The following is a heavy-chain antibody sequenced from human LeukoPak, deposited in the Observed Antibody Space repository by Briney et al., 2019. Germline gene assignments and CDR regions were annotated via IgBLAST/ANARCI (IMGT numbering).Heavy chain of an antibody. CDR3: ASDSSSSDTPAYYYGMDV. V-gene: IGHV3-48*03. CDR1: GFTFSSYE. D-gene: IGHD6-13*01. CDR2: ISSSGSTI. J-gene: IGHJ6*02. Sequence: PGGSLRLSCAASGFTFSSYEMNWVRQAPGKGLEWVSYISSSGSTICYADSVKGRFTISRDNAKNSLYLQMNSLRAEDTAVYYCASDSSSSDTPAYYYGMDVWGQGTTVTVSS.